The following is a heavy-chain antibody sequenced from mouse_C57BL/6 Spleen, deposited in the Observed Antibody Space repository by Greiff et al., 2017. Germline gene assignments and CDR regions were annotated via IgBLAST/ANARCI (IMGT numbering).Heavy chain of an antibody. D-gene: IGHD3-1*01. Sequence: VKLMESGAELMKPGASVKLSCKATGYTFTGYWIEWVKQRPGHGLEWIGEILPGSGSTNYNEKFKGKATFTADTSSSTAYMQLSSLTTADSALYYCARSGRRYAMDYWGQGTSVTVSS. CDR2: ILPGSGST. J-gene: IGHJ4*01. CDR1: GYTFTGYW. V-gene: IGHV1-9*01. CDR3: ARSGRRYAMDY.